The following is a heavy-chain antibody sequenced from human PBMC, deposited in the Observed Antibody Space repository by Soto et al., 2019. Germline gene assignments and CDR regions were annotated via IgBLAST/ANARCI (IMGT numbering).Heavy chain of an antibody. CDR1: GYRYTSYW. CDR2: IGPSDSYT. J-gene: IGHJ6*02. V-gene: IGHV5-10-1*01. Sequence: GESLKISCKGSGYRYTSYWISWVRQMPGKGLEWMGRIGPSDSYTNYSPSFQGHVTISADKSINTAYLQWSSLRASDTAMYYCAIRGGMVVAGTHYYYGMDVWGQGTAVTVSS. CDR3: AIRGGMVVAGTHYYYGMDV. D-gene: IGHD6-19*01.